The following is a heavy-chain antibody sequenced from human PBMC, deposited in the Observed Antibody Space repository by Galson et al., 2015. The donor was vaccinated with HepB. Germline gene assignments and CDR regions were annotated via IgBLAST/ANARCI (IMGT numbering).Heavy chain of an antibody. D-gene: IGHD2-2*01. CDR1: GFTFSNAW. V-gene: IGHV3-48*01. CDR2: ISSSSSTI. J-gene: IGHJ5*02. Sequence: SLRLSCAASGFTFSNAWMSWVRQAPGKGLEWVSYISSSSSTIYYADSVKGRFTISRDNAKNSLYLQMNSLRAEDTAVYYCARAEGHCSSTSCRFGDWFDPWGQGTLVTVSS. CDR3: ARAEGHCSSTSCRFGDWFDP.